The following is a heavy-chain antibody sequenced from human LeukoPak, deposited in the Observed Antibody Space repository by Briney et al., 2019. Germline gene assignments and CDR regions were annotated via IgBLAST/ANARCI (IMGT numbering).Heavy chain of an antibody. Sequence: GGSLRLSCEASGFTFSDYSMNWVRQAPGKGLEWLSYISYSGSTIYYADSVKGRFTISRDNAKNSVSLQMNSLRDEDTAVYYCARGMSGDYVRRWLDPWGQGTLVTVSS. D-gene: IGHD4-17*01. CDR3: ARGMSGDYVRRWLDP. J-gene: IGHJ5*02. CDR1: GFTFSDYS. V-gene: IGHV3-48*02. CDR2: ISYSGSTI.